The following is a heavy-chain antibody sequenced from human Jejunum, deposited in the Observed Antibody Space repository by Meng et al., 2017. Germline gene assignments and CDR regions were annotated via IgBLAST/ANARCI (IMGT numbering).Heavy chain of an antibody. CDR2: INPNTGNP. CDR3: ARDPTDSRGWSWGY. V-gene: IGHV7-4-1*02. Sequence: QVQLVQSGSELKKPGASVKLSCKTSGYTFTSYAMNWVRQAPGQGLEWMGWINPNTGNPTYAQGFIGRFVFSLDTSVSTAYLQISSLKAEDTAVYYCARDPTDSRGWSWGYWGQGTLVTVSS. CDR1: GYTFTSYA. D-gene: IGHD6-19*01. J-gene: IGHJ4*02.